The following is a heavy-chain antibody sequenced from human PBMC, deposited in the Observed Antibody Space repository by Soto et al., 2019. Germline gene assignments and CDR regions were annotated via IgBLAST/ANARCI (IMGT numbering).Heavy chain of an antibody. CDR3: ARELRNANYYYYGMDV. CDR1: GFTFSSYG. V-gene: IGHV3-33*01. CDR2: IWYDGSNK. Sequence: PVGSLRLSCAASGFTFSSYGMHWVRQAPGKGLEWVAVIWYDGSNKYYADSVKGRFTISRDNSKNTLYLQMNSLRAEDTAVYYCARELRNANYYYYGMDVWGQGTTVTVSS. D-gene: IGHD1-1*01. J-gene: IGHJ6*02.